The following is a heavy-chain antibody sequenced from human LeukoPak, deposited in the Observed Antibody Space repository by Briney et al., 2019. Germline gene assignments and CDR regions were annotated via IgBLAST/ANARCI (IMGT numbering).Heavy chain of an antibody. Sequence: GGSLRLSCAASGFSFNSYAMSWVRQAPGKGLEWVSAISGSGGSTYYADSVKGRFTISRDNSKNTLYLQMNSLGAEDTAVYYCANNPGYSSSWKPVGLGYWGQGTLVTVSS. CDR2: ISGSGGST. J-gene: IGHJ4*02. CDR1: GFSFNSYA. D-gene: IGHD6-13*01. CDR3: ANNPGYSSSWKPVGLGY. V-gene: IGHV3-23*01.